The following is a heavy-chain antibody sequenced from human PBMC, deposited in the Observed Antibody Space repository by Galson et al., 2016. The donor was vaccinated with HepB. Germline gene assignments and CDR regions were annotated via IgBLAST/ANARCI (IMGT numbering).Heavy chain of an antibody. CDR1: GGTFNTYA. V-gene: IGHV1-69*13. J-gene: IGHJ3*02. CDR2: IFPILGTA. Sequence: SVKVSCKAVGGTFNTYAIDWVRQAPGQGLEWMGGIFPILGTADYTQKFQGRLTLTADESTSTAYLELRNLRSEDTAVYHCATHFRDSSGYGALDIWGQGTLITVSS. CDR3: ATHFRDSSGYGALDI. D-gene: IGHD3-22*01.